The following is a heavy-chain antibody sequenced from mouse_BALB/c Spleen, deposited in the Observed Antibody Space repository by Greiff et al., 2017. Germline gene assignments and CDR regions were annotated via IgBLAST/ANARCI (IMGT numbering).Heavy chain of an antibody. CDR3: AKEDGNYVAY. V-gene: IGHV5-4*02. CDR1: GFTFSDYY. J-gene: IGHJ3*01. Sequence: DVKLVESGGGLVKPGGSLKLSCAASGFTFSDYYMSWVRQTPEKRLEWVATISDGGSYTYYPDSVKGRFTISRDNAKNNLYLQMSSLKSEDTAMYYCAKEDGNYVAYWGQGTLVTVSA. CDR2: ISDGGSYT. D-gene: IGHD2-1*01.